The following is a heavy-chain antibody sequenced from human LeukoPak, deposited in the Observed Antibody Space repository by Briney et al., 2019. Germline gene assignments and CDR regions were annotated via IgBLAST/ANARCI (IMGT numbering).Heavy chain of an antibody. D-gene: IGHD5-12*01. CDR2: IIPIFGTA. Sequence: SVKVSCKASGGTFSSYAISWVRQAPGQGLEWMGRIIPIFGTANYAQKFQGRVTITTDKSTSTAYMELSSLTSEDTAVYYCARELGWLREDDYPNYFDYWGQGTLVTVSS. CDR3: ARELGWLREDDYPNYFDY. V-gene: IGHV1-69*05. J-gene: IGHJ4*02. CDR1: GGTFSSYA.